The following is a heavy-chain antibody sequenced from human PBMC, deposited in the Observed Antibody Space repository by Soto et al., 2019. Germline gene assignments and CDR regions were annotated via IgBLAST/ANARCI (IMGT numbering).Heavy chain of an antibody. D-gene: IGHD3-16*01. J-gene: IGHJ4*02. CDR1: GDSVSSNSAA. V-gene: IGHV6-1*01. CDR2: TYYRSKWYN. Sequence: SQTLSLTCAISGDSVSSNSAAWNWIRQSPSRGLEWLGRTYYRSKWYNDYPVSLKSRITINADTSKNQFSLHLNSMTPEDTAVYYCARGRLGAKDFDYWGQGTPVTVSS. CDR3: ARGRLGAKDFDY.